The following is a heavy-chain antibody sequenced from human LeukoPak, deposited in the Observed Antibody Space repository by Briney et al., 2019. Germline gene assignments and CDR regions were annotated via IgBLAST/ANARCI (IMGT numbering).Heavy chain of an antibody. D-gene: IGHD5-24*01. V-gene: IGHV3-23*01. J-gene: IGHJ3*01. CDR3: AKDIQLST. CDR2: IGASGEST. CDR1: GFTFSVAA. Sequence: GGSLRLSCAASGFTFSVAAVTWVRQAPGKGLEWVSLIGASGESTYYADSVKGRFTISRDNSKNTLSLQMNGLRVEDTAMYFCAKDIQLSTWGLGTMVTVSS.